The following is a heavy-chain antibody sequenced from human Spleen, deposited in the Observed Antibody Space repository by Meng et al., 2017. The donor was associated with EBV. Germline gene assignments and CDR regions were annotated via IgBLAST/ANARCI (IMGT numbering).Heavy chain of an antibody. D-gene: IGHD3-16*01. J-gene: IGHJ4*02. CDR3: ARVRSLMITSGGFPY. Sequence: QVQLVESGGGVVQPGGXXTLSCVVSGFSFGGYGLHWVRQAPGKGLEWVSFISHDGRNTDYAESVKGRFAISRDKSKSTMYLQMNNLRPEDTAVYYCARVRSLMITSGGFPYWGQGTLVTVSS. V-gene: IGHV3-30*09. CDR2: ISHDGRNT. CDR1: GFSFGGYG.